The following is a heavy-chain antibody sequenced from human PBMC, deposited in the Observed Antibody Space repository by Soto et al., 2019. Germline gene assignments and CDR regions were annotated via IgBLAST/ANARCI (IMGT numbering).Heavy chain of an antibody. D-gene: IGHD4-4*01. CDR3: ARVGTTYNYYYYGMDV. CDR2: ISYDGNNK. V-gene: IGHV3-30-3*01. Sequence: VQLVESGGSVVQPGRSLRLSCAASGFTFSSYIMHWVRQAPGKGLEWVALISYDGNNKYHADSVKGRFTISRDNSRNTLFLLLNSLRGEDTAVYYFARVGTTYNYYYYGMDVWGQGTTVTVSS. J-gene: IGHJ6*02. CDR1: GFTFSSYI.